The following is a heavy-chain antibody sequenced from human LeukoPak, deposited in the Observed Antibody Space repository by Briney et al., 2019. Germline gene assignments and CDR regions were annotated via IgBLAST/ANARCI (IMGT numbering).Heavy chain of an antibody. D-gene: IGHD3-22*01. CDR1: GYSFTSYW. V-gene: IGHV5-51*01. Sequence: GESLKISCKGSGYSFTSYWIGWVRQMPGKGLEWMGIIYPGDSDTRYSPSFRGQVTISADKSISTAYLQWSSLKASDTAMYYCARRSSYYYDSSGPEGWFDPWGQGTLVTVSS. CDR3: ARRSSYYYDSSGPEGWFDP. J-gene: IGHJ5*02. CDR2: IYPGDSDT.